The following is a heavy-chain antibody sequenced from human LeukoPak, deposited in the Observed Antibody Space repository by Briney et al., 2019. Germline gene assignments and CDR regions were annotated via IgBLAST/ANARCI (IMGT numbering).Heavy chain of an antibody. D-gene: IGHD3-9*01. CDR1: GDSVSSNSAA. J-gene: IGHJ4*02. CDR3: ARVRVRYYDILTGYSGFDY. Sequence: SQTLSLTCAISGDSVSSNSAAWNWIRQSPSRGLEWLGRTYYRSKWYNDYAVSVKSRITINPDTSKNQFSLQLNSVTPEDTAVYYCARVRVRYYDILTGYSGFDYWGQGTLVTVSS. V-gene: IGHV6-1*01. CDR2: TYYRSKWYN.